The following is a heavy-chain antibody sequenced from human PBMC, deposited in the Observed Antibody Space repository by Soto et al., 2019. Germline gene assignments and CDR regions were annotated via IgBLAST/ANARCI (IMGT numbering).Heavy chain of an antibody. CDR1: GDSISSSSYY. V-gene: IGHV4-39*01. D-gene: IGHD1-7*01. J-gene: IGHJ4*02. Sequence: ETLSLTCTVSGDSISSSSYYWGWIRQPPGKGLEWIGSIYYSGSTYYNPSLKSRVTISVDTSKNQFSLKLSSVTAADTAVYYCFSGITGTPRVWYWGQGTLVTVSS. CDR3: FSGITGTPRVWY. CDR2: IYYSGST.